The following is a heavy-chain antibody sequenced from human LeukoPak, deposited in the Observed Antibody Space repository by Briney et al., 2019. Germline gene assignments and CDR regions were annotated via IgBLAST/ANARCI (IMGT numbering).Heavy chain of an antibody. J-gene: IGHJ6*03. CDR1: GFSFNTYS. V-gene: IGHV3-48*01. CDR3: ARQDYYYMDV. CDR2: ISSSSSTI. Sequence: GGSLRLSCAVSGFSFNTYSMNWVRQAPGKGLEWVSYISSSSSTIYYADSVKGRFTISRDNAKTSLYLQMNSLRAEDTAVYYCARQDYYYMDVWGKGNTVTVSS.